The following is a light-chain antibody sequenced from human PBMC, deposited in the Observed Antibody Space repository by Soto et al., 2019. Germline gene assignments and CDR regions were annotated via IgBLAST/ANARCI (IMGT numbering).Light chain of an antibody. CDR2: DAS. V-gene: IGKV3-20*01. Sequence: EIVLTQSPDTVSLSPGERSTLSCRASQTVTSGYLAWYQQKPGQAPRLLIYDASNRATGIPARFSGSGSETDFTLTISRLEPEDFAVYCCQQYGSSPRTFGQGTKVDIK. J-gene: IGKJ1*01. CDR1: QTVTSGY. CDR3: QQYGSSPRT.